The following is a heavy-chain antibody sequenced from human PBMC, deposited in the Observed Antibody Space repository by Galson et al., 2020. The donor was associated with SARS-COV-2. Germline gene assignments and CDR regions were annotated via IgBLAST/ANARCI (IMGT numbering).Heavy chain of an antibody. V-gene: IGHV3-9*01. CDR3: TTGEVYFDY. CDR1: GFTFDDYA. D-gene: IGHD3-10*01. CDR2: ISWNSGSI. J-gene: IGHJ4*02. Sequence: GGSMRLSCAASGFTFDDYAMHWVRQAPGKGLEWVSGISWNSGSIGYADSVKGRFTISRDNAKNSLYLQMNSLRAEDTALYYCTTGEVYFDYWGQGTLVTVSS.